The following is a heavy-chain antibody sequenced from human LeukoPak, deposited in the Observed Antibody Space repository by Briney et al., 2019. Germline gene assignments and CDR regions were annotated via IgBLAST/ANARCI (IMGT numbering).Heavy chain of an antibody. Sequence: SETLSLTCTVSGGSISSYYWSWIRQPPGKGLEWIGYIYYSGSTNYNPSLKSRVTISVDTSKNQFSLKLSSVTAADTAVYYCARDGYSSSWYSGVDNWFDPWGQGTLVTVSS. J-gene: IGHJ5*02. CDR1: GGSISSYY. D-gene: IGHD6-13*01. V-gene: IGHV4-59*01. CDR3: ARDGYSSSWYSGVDNWFDP. CDR2: IYYSGST.